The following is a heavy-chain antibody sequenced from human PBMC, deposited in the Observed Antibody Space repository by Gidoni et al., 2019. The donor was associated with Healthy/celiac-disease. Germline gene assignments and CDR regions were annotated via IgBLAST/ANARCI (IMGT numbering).Heavy chain of an antibody. V-gene: IGHV3-21*01. CDR3: ARDGRCSGGSCYSGAFDY. CDR2: ISSSSSYI. D-gene: IGHD2-15*01. CDR1: GLTFSSES. Sequence: EVQLVESGGGRVKPGGSRRLSCAASGLTFSSESRNWVRQAPGKGLEWVSSISSSSSYIYYADSVKGRFTISRDNAKNSLYLQMNSLRAEDTAVYYCARDGRCSGGSCYSGAFDYWGQGTLVTVSS. J-gene: IGHJ4*02.